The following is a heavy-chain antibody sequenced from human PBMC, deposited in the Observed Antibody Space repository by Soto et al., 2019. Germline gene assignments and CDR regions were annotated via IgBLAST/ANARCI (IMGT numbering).Heavy chain of an antibody. CDR2: GYYSGNN. J-gene: IGHJ5*02. V-gene: IGHV4-59*11. CDR3: ARGVYLSLVRTGWFDP. CDR1: GTSMSGHF. Sequence: PSETLSLTCTLSGTSMSGHFLSWMRQPPGKGLEWIGYGYYSGNNLYNPSLKSRVTISLDTSKNHFSLRLNSVTSADTAVYYCARGVYLSLVRTGWFDPWGQGTLVTGSS. D-gene: IGHD3-10*01.